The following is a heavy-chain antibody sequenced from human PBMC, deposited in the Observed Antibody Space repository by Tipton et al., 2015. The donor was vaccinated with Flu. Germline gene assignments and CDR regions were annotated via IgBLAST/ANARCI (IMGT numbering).Heavy chain of an antibody. Sequence: SLRLSCAASGFTFSSYWMSWVRQAPGKGLEWVASIKEDGTEKYYVGSVRGRFTISRDNSKNTLYLQMNSLRAEDTAVYYCAKELGYCRSTTCYKPFDYWGQGTLVTVFS. CDR3: AKELGYCRSTTCYKPFDY. J-gene: IGHJ4*02. V-gene: IGHV3-7*03. CDR1: GFTFSSYW. CDR2: IKEDGTEK. D-gene: IGHD2-2*02.